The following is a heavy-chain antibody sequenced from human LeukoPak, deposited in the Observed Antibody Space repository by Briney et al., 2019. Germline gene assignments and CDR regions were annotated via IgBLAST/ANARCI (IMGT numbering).Heavy chain of an antibody. V-gene: IGHV6-1*01. CDR3: AREGYCSGGSCLNWFDP. Sequence: SQTLSLTCAISADSVSSNSAAWNWLRQSPSRGLEWLGRTYYRSKWYNDYAVSVKSRITINPDTSKNQFSLQLNSVTPEDTAVYYCAREGYCSGGSCLNWFDPWGQGTLVTVSS. J-gene: IGHJ5*02. CDR2: TYYRSKWYN. CDR1: ADSVSSNSAA. D-gene: IGHD2-15*01.